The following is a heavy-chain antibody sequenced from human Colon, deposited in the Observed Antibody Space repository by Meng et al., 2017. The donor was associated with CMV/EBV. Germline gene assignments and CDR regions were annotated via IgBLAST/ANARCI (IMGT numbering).Heavy chain of an antibody. CDR3: ARRAPVTLDYYYGLDV. D-gene: IGHD2-15*01. CDR2: IKFDGSDN. J-gene: IGHJ6*02. V-gene: IGHV3-7*01. Sequence: GESLKISCAASGFIFRGYWMTWVRQAPGKGLEWVANIKFDGSDNNYVDPVKGRFTISRDNAKNTLYLQMNNLRAEDTAVYYCARRAPVTLDYYYGLDVWGQGTTVTVSS. CDR1: GFIFRGYW.